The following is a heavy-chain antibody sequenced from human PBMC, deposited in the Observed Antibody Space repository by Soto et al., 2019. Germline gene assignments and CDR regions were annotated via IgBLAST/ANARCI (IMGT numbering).Heavy chain of an antibody. CDR1: GFTVSSNH. CDR3: VREAVNYYFEY. Sequence: EVQLVESGGGLVQPGGSLRLSCAASGFTVSSNHMSWVRQAPGKGLEWVSVLYSSGNTYYADSVRGRFTISRDISKNMLDLQMNSLRVEDTAVYYCVREAVNYYFEYLGQGTLVTVSS. CDR2: LYSSGNT. V-gene: IGHV3-66*01. J-gene: IGHJ4*02.